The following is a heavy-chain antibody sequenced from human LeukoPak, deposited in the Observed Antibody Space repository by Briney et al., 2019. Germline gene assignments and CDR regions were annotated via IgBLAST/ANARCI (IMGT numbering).Heavy chain of an antibody. V-gene: IGHV1-46*01. CDR3: ARDAFLSGSLSPVDY. CDR1: GYTFTDYF. Sequence: ASVKVSCKASGYTFTDYFMHWVRQAPGQGLEWMGIINPSGGSTSYAQKFQGRVTMTRDTSTSTAYMELSNLRSEDTAVYYCARDAFLSGSLSPVDYWGQGSLVTVSS. J-gene: IGHJ4*02. D-gene: IGHD5-12*01. CDR2: INPSGGST.